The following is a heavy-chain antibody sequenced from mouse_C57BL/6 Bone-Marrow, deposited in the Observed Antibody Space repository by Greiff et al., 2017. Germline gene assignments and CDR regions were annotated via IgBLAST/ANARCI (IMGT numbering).Heavy chain of an antibody. CDR1: GFTFSSYA. D-gene: IGHD2-4*01. V-gene: IGHV5-9-1*02. J-gene: IGHJ4*01. Sequence: EVKLEESGEGLVKPGGSLKLSCAASGFTFSSYAMSWVRQTPEKRLEWVAYISSGGDYIYYADTVKGRFTISRDNARNTLYLQMSSLKSEDTAMYYCTRAYDYDGYYAMDYWGQGTSVTVSS. CDR3: TRAYDYDGYYAMDY. CDR2: ISSGGDYI.